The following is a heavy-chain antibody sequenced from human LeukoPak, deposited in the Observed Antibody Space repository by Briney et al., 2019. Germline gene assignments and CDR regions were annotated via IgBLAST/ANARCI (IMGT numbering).Heavy chain of an antibody. CDR2: IKQDGSAK. CDR1: GFTFSSYW. Sequence: PGGSLRLSCAASGFTFSSYWMIWVRQAPGKGLKWVANIKQDGSAKYYVDSVKGRFTISRDNAKNSLYLQMDSLRVEDTATYYCARWRGSTSERSDYWGQGTLVTVSS. V-gene: IGHV3-7*01. D-gene: IGHD2-2*01. CDR3: ARWRGSTSERSDY. J-gene: IGHJ4*02.